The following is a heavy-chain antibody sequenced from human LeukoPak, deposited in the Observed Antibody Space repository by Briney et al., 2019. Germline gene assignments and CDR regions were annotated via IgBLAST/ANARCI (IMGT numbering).Heavy chain of an antibody. D-gene: IGHD4-17*01. Sequence: GSLRLSCAASGFTFSSYSMNWVRQAPGKGLEWVSSISSSSSYIYYADLVKGRFTISRDNAKNSLYLQMNSLRAEDTAVYYCARSTDYGDYRFDYWGQGTLVTVSS. CDR3: ARSTDYGDYRFDY. J-gene: IGHJ4*02. CDR2: ISSSSSYI. V-gene: IGHV3-21*01. CDR1: GFTFSSYS.